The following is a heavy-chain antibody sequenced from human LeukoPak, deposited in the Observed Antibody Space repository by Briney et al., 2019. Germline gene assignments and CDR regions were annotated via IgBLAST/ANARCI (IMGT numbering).Heavy chain of an antibody. Sequence: PSETLSLTCTVSGYSISSGYYWGWIRQPPGKGLEWIGSIYHSGSTYYNPSLKSRVTISVDTSKNQFSLKLSSVTAADTAVYYCARLRVATAYYFDYWGQGTLVTVSS. J-gene: IGHJ4*02. CDR3: ARLRVATAYYFDY. V-gene: IGHV4-38-2*02. CDR2: IYHSGST. CDR1: GYSISSGYY. D-gene: IGHD5-12*01.